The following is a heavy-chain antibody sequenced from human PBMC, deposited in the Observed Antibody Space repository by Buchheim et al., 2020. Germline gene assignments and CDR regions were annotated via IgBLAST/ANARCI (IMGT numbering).Heavy chain of an antibody. J-gene: IGHJ6*02. CDR2: ISSSSSYI. V-gene: IGHV3-21*01. Sequence: EVQLVESGGGLVKPGGSLRLSCAASGFTFSSYSMNWVRQAPGKGLEWASSISSSSSYIYYADSVKGRFTISRDNAKNSLYLQMNSLRAEDTAVYYCARDGYDSSSWYRGPYGMDVWGQGTT. CDR3: ARDGYDSSSWYRGPYGMDV. CDR1: GFTFSSYS. D-gene: IGHD6-13*01.